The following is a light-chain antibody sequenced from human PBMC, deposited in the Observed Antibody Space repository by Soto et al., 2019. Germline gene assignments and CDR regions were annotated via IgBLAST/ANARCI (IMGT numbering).Light chain of an antibody. V-gene: IGKV3-20*01. CDR3: QQFGISPVYT. Sequence: VVLTQSPGTLSLSPGEGGTLSCRASQSVSSNYLAWYQQKPGQAPRLLIYGGYRMATGMPDRFSGGGSGTDFTLTISRLEPEDVAVFFCQCQQFGISPVYTFGQGTKLEIK. J-gene: IGKJ2*01. CDR2: GGY. CDR1: QSVSSNY.